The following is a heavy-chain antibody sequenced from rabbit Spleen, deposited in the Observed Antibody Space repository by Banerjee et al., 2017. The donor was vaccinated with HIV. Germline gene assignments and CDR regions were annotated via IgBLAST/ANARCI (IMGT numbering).Heavy chain of an antibody. CDR2: IDINDGDT. CDR3: ARNYVNAFDP. D-gene: IGHD1-1*01. V-gene: IGHV1S45*01. Sequence: LEESGGGLVKPGGTLTLTCTVSGFSFSSNWICWVRQAPGKGLEWIACIDINDGDTDYANWPKGRFTISKTSSTTVTLQMTSLTAADTATYFCARNYVNAFDPWGQGTLVTVS. CDR1: GFSFSSNW. J-gene: IGHJ2*01.